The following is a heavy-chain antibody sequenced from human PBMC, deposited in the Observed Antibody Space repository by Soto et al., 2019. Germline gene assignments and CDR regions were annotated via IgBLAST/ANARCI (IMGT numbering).Heavy chain of an antibody. Sequence: QVQLVESGGGVVQPGRSLRLSCAASGFTFSSYGMHWVRQAPGKGLEWVAVISYDGSNKYYADSVKGRFTISRDNSKNTLYLQMHSLSAEDTAVYYWSKERCSGGSWYYDYWGQGTLVTVSS. J-gene: IGHJ4*02. CDR3: SKERCSGGSWYYDY. CDR2: ISYDGSNK. CDR1: GFTFSSYG. V-gene: IGHV3-30*18. D-gene: IGHD2-15*01.